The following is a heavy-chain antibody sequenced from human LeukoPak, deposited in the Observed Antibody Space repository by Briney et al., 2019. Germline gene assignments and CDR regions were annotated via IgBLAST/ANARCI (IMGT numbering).Heavy chain of an antibody. CDR2: MNHSGHT. J-gene: IGHJ4*02. V-gene: IGHV4-34*01. Sequence: SDTLSLTCAVYGGSFSGYYWSWIRQPRGKGLEGIGEMNHSGHTNYNPSLKSQLTISVDTSKNQFSLKLSSVPAADPAVYYCARVSMGRRLPSTAYYFDYWGQGTLVTVSS. CDR1: GGSFSGYY. D-gene: IGHD3-16*01. CDR3: ARVSMGRRLPSTAYYFDY.